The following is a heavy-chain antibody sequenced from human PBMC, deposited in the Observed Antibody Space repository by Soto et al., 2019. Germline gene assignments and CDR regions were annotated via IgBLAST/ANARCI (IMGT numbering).Heavy chain of an antibody. Sequence: EVQLLESGGDLVQPGGSLRLSCAASGFTFSSYGMSWVRQAPGKGLEWVSAISGSGGSTYYEDSVKGRFTISRDNSKNTLYMQMNSLRAEDTAVYYCAKMGTYGDYGFKDDYWGQGTLVTVSS. CDR3: AKMGTYGDYGFKDDY. CDR1: GFTFSSYG. CDR2: ISGSGGST. J-gene: IGHJ4*02. D-gene: IGHD4-17*01. V-gene: IGHV3-23*01.